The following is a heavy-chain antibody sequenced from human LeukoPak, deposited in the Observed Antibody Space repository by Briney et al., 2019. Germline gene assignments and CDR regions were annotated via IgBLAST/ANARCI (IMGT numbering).Heavy chain of an antibody. D-gene: IGHD5-12*01. J-gene: IGHJ4*02. Sequence: SETLSLTCAVYGGSFSGYYWSWIRQPPEKGLEWIGEINHSGSTNYNPSLKSRVTISVDTSKNQFSLKLSSVTAADTAVYYCARGGIVATISDYFDYWGQGTLVTVSS. CDR2: INHSGST. CDR1: GGSFSGYY. CDR3: ARGGIVATISDYFDY. V-gene: IGHV4-34*01.